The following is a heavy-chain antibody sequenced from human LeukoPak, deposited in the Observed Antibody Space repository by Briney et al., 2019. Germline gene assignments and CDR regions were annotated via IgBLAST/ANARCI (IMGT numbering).Heavy chain of an antibody. V-gene: IGHV3-48*04. CDR1: GFTFSSYS. CDR3: ASFLGGAGSYPFDY. CDR2: ISSSSSTI. J-gene: IGHJ4*02. D-gene: IGHD3-10*01. Sequence: PGGSLRLSCAASGFTFSSYSMNWVRQAPGKGLEWVSYISSSSSTIYYADSVKGRFTISRDNAKNSLYLQMNSLRAEDTAVYYCASFLGGAGSYPFDYWGQGTLVTVSS.